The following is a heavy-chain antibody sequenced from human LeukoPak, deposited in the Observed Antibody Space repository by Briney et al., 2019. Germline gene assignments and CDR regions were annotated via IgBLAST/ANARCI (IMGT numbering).Heavy chain of an antibody. CDR3: ARVRDGSGSFDY. J-gene: IGHJ4*02. V-gene: IGHV3-74*01. Sequence: PGGSLRLSCAASGFTFSSYAMSWVRQAPGKGLEWVSRISGDGSRTSYADSVKGRFTISRDNAKNTLYLQMNSLRAEDTAIFYCARVRDGSGSFDYWGQGTLVTVSS. D-gene: IGHD3-10*01. CDR1: GFTFSSYA. CDR2: ISGDGSRT.